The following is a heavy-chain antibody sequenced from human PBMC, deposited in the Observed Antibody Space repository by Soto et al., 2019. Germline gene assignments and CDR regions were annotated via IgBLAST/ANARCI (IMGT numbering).Heavy chain of an antibody. J-gene: IGHJ6*02. CDR3: ASVSSITIFGVAPTEYYYYYGMDV. CDR1: GGTFSSYA. D-gene: IGHD3-3*01. CDR2: IIPIFGTA. Sequence: QVQLVQSGAEVKKPGSSVKVSCKASGGTFSSYAISWVRQAPGQGLEWMGGIIPIFGTANYAQKFQGRVTITADESTSTAYMELSSLRSEDTAVYYCASVSSITIFGVAPTEYYYYYGMDVWGQGTTVTVSS. V-gene: IGHV1-69*01.